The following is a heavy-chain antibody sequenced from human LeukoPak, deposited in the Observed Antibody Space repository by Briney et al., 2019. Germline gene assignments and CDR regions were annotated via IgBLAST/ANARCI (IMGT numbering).Heavy chain of an antibody. CDR2: MNPNSGNT. CDR1: GYTFTSYG. V-gene: IGHV1-8*02. Sequence: GASVQVSCKASGYTFTSYGISWVRQATGQGLEWMGWMNPNSGNTGYAQKFQGRVTMTRNTSISTAYMELSSLRSEDTAVYYCARGALWFGELLYYYGMDVWGQGTTVTVSS. J-gene: IGHJ6*02. D-gene: IGHD3-10*01. CDR3: ARGALWFGELLYYYGMDV.